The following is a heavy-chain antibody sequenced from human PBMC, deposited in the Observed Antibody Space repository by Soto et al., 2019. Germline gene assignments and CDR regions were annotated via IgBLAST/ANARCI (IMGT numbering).Heavy chain of an antibody. CDR1: GGTFSSYA. D-gene: IGHD3-16*01. CDR2: IIPIFGTA. Sequence: SVKVSCKASGGTFSSYAISWVRQAPGQGLEWMGGIIPIFGTANYAQKFQGRVTITADESTSTAYMELSSLRSEDTAVYYCASHLPTFGGAAWSPTYYFDYWGQGTLVTSPQ. CDR3: ASHLPTFGGAAWSPTYYFDY. V-gene: IGHV1-69*13. J-gene: IGHJ4*02.